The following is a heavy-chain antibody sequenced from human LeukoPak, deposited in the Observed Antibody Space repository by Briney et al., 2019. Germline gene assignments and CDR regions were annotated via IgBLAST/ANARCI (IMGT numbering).Heavy chain of an antibody. CDR2: INAGNGNT. J-gene: IGHJ5*02. V-gene: IGHV1-3*03. CDR3: ARAIGSSGYIPQYNWFDH. Sequence: GASVKVSCKASGYTSTSYAMHWVRQAPGQRLEWMGWINAGNGNTKYSQEFQGRVTITRDTSASTAYMELSSLRSEDTAVYYCARAIGSSGYIPQYNWFDHWGQGTLVTVSS. CDR1: GYTSTSYA. D-gene: IGHD3-22*01.